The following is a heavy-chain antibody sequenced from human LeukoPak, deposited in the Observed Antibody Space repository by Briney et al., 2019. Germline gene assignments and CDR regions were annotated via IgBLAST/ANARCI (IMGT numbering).Heavy chain of an antibody. J-gene: IGHJ4*02. Sequence: GGSLRLSCAASGFTFRSSWMHWVRQAPGKGLVWVSRTNSDGSDTRYADSVKGRFTISRDNAKNTLYLQMNSLRAEDTAVYYCARVSGIAARGDLRNDYWGQGTLVIVSS. CDR3: ARVSGIAARGDLRNDY. D-gene: IGHD6-6*01. V-gene: IGHV3-74*01. CDR2: TNSDGSDT. CDR1: GFTFRSSW.